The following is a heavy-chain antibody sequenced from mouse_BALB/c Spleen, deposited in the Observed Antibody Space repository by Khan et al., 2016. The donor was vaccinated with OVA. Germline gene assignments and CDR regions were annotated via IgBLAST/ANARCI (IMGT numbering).Heavy chain of an antibody. CDR2: IYPGNSDI. V-gene: IGHV1-5*01. CDR3: TRKGFGNYESWDY. CDR1: GYTFTSYW. Sequence: VQLQQSGTVLARPGASVKMSCKASGYTFTSYWMHWVKQRPGQGLEWIGAIYPGNSDINYNQKFKGKAKLTAVTSTSTAYMELNSLTNEDSAVDYCTRKGFGNYESWDYWGQGTTLTVSS. J-gene: IGHJ2*01. D-gene: IGHD2-1*01.